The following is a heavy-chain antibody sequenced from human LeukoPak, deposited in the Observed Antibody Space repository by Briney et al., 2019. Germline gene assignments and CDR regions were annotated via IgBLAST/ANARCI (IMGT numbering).Heavy chain of an antibody. V-gene: IGHV3-48*01. CDR3: AREGRLLLWFGELPDYYGMDV. CDR1: GFTFSSYS. CDR2: ISSSSSTI. Sequence: GGSLRLSCAASGFTFSSYSMNWVRQAPGKGLEWVSYISSSSSTIYYADSVKGRFTISRDNAKNSLYLQMNSLRAEDTAVYYCAREGRLLLWFGELPDYYGMDVWGQGTTVTVSS. J-gene: IGHJ6*02. D-gene: IGHD3-10*01.